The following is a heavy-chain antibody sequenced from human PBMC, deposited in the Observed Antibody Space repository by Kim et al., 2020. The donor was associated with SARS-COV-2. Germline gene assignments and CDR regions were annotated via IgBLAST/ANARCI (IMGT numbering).Heavy chain of an antibody. CDR3: ARAHMITFGGVMDSFDY. D-gene: IGHD3-16*01. J-gene: IGHJ4*02. Sequence: KSRVTISVDTSKNQFSLKLSSVTAADTAVYYCARAHMITFGGVMDSFDYWGQGTLVTVSS. V-gene: IGHV4-30-2*05.